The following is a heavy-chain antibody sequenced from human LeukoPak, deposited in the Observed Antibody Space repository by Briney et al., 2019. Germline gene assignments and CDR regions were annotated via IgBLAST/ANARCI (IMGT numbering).Heavy chain of an antibody. CDR1: GFTCSNYW. Sequence: PGGSLRLSCSASGFTCSNYWMSWVRQAPGKGLEWVANIKGDGSEKHYVDSVKGRFTISRDNSKNTLYLQMGSLRAEDMAVLAGRITMIVVVISLCYWGQGTLVTVSS. V-gene: IGHV3-7*01. J-gene: IGHJ4*02. CDR3: RITMIVVVISLCY. CDR2: IKGDGSEK. D-gene: IGHD3-22*01.